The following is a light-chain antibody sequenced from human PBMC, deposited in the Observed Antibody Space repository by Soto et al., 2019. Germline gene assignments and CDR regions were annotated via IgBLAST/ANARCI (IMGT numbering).Light chain of an antibody. V-gene: IGKV3-15*01. CDR1: QNINNK. J-gene: IGKJ4*01. Sequence: EIVVTQSPATLSLSPGQRATLSCRTSQNINNKLVWYQQKPGQAPRLLIYGASTRATGIPARFSGSGSGTEFTLTISSRQYAAFAVYSCQHYNNWPLTFGGGTKVEIK. CDR3: QHYNNWPLT. CDR2: GAS.